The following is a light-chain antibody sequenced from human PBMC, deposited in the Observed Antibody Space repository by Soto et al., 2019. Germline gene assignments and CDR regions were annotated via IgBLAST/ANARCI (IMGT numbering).Light chain of an antibody. CDR3: QSYDSSLGVV. V-gene: IGLV1-40*01. J-gene: IGLJ3*02. CDR2: TNN. CDR1: NSNIGAPYD. Sequence: QSVLTQPPSVSGAPGQRVTISCTGSNSNIGAPYDVHWYQQLPGTAPKLLIYTNNNRPSGVPERFSGSKSGTSASLAITGLQAEDEADYYCQSYDSSLGVVFGGGTKVTVL.